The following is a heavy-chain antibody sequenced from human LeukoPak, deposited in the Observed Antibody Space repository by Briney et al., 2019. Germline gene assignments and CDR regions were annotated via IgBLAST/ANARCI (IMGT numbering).Heavy chain of an antibody. CDR2: IYYSGST. J-gene: IGHJ4*02. CDR1: GGSISRGDYY. D-gene: IGHD2-2*01. Sequence: KSSETLSLTCTVSGGSISRGDYYWSWIRQPPGKGLEWIGYIYYSGSTYYNPSLKSRVTISVDTSKNQFSLKLSSVTAADTAVYYCARDGVLIVVVPAARRGFDYWGQGTLVTVSS. V-gene: IGHV4-30-4*01. CDR3: ARDGVLIVVVPAARRGFDY.